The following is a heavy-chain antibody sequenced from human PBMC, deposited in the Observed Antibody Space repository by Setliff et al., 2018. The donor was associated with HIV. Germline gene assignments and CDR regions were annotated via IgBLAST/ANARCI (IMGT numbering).Heavy chain of an antibody. D-gene: IGHD3-3*01. Sequence: LSLTCAVSGGSISDSSWWSWVRQPPGKGLEWIGEIYHTGSTNYNPSLKSRVTISVDKSKNQFSLNLTSVTATDTAVYYCARDRGSYNFWSGLARGDNWFDPWGQGTLVTVSS. CDR1: GGSISDSSW. J-gene: IGHJ5*02. V-gene: IGHV4-4*02. CDR3: ARDRGSYNFWSGLARGDNWFDP. CDR2: IYHTGST.